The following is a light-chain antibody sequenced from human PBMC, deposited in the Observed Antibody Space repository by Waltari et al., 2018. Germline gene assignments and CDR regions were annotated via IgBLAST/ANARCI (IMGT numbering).Light chain of an antibody. CDR2: KDS. V-gene: IGLV3-25*03. CDR1: ALSKQY. Sequence: SFELTQPPSLSVSPGQTARITCSGDALSKQYAHWHQQRPGLAPVLVIYKDSERPSGIPERFAGSSSGTTVTLTISGVQPEDEADYYCQSADSSGSVVFGGGTKLTVL. CDR3: QSADSSGSVV. J-gene: IGLJ2*01.